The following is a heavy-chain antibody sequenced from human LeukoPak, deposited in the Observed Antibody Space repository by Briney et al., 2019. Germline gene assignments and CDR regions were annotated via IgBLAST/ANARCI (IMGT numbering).Heavy chain of an antibody. Sequence: GGSLRLSCAASGFTFSSYSMNWVRQAPGKGLEWVSSISSSSSYIYYADSVKGRFTISRDNAKNSLYLQMNSLRVEDTAVYYCARDPRNYYDSSGYYPRHDRLFDYWGQGTLVTVSS. CDR1: GFTFSSYS. CDR3: ARDPRNYYDSSGYYPRHDRLFDY. V-gene: IGHV3-21*01. CDR2: ISSSSSYI. J-gene: IGHJ4*02. D-gene: IGHD3-22*01.